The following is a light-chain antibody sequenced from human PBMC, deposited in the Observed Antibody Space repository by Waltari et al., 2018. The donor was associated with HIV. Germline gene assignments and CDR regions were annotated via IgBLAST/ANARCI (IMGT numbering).Light chain of an antibody. CDR2: KDT. Sequence: SYELTQPSSVSVSPGQTARITCPGDALPKQYAYWYHQKPGQAPVLVIYKDTERPSGIPERFSGSSSGTTVTLTISGVQAEDEGDYYCQSADSSGTYAVFGGGTQLTVL. CDR3: QSADSSGTYAV. J-gene: IGLJ7*01. V-gene: IGLV3-25*03. CDR1: ALPKQY.